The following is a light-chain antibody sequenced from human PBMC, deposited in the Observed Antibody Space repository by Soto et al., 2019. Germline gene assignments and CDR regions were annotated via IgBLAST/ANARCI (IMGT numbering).Light chain of an antibody. CDR1: QSVSSSY. CDR2: GAS. CDR3: QQYGSSRWT. Sequence: SAQDPTPISMSPGAEATLACRASQSVSSSYLAWYQQKPGQAHRLLIYGASSRATGIPDRFSGSGSGTDFTLTISRLEPEDFAVYYCQQYGSSRWTFGQGTKVDIK. J-gene: IGKJ1*01. V-gene: IGKV3-20*01.